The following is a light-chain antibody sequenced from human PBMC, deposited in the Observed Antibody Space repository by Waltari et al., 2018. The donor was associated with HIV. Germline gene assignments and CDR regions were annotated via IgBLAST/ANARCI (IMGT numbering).Light chain of an antibody. V-gene: IGKV1-39*01. Sequence: DIQMTQSPSSLSASVGDRVTITCRATQSISDYLNWYQQKPGKAPKLLISAASSLQSGVPSRFSGSGSGTDFSLTISSLQPEDFETYYCQQSYSTPPETFGGGTKVEIK. CDR2: AAS. CDR1: QSISDY. J-gene: IGKJ4*01. CDR3: QQSYSTPPET.